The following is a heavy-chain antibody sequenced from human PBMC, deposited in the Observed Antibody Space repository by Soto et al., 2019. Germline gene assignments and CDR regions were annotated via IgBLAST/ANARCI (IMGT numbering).Heavy chain of an antibody. CDR2: IYPGDSDT. V-gene: IGHV5-51*01. J-gene: IGHJ3*02. CDR1: GYSFTQYW. D-gene: IGHD6-19*01. CDR3: ARSHASGWRDPFDI. Sequence: GESLKISCEGSGYSFTQYWIAWVRRVPGKGLEWMGIIYPGDSDTRYSPSVHGQVTISADKSINTAFLQWSSLKASDTAMYYCARSHASGWRDPFDIWGQGNLVTVSS.